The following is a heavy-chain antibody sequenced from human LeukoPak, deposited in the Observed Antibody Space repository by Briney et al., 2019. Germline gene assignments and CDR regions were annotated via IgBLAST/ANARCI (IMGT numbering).Heavy chain of an antibody. CDR2: INTNTGNP. V-gene: IGHV7-4-1*02. Sequence: GASVKVSCKASGYTFTSYAMNWVRQAPGQGLEWMGWINTNTGNPTYAQGFTGRFVFSLDTSVSTAYLQISSLKAEDTAVYYCASGGYCSSTSCTRGGEYFQHWGRGTLVTVSS. D-gene: IGHD2-2*01. J-gene: IGHJ1*01. CDR3: ASGGYCSSTSCTRGGEYFQH. CDR1: GYTFTSYA.